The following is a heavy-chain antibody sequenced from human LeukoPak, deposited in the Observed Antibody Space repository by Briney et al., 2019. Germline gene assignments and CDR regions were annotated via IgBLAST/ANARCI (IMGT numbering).Heavy chain of an antibody. CDR1: GSSFSEYF. V-gene: IGHV4-34*01. D-gene: IGHD4-17*01. J-gene: IGHJ3*02. CDR2: IKHGGVT. CDR3: ARGPHCYGDYIRWFPDAFHI. Sequence: SETLSLTCGVHGSSFSEYFWHWVRQSPREGLEWIGDIKHGGVTNYNPSLMGRVTISVDTSKNQFSLMLTAVTAADTAVYYCARGPHCYGDYIRWFPDAFHIWGRGTMVSVSS.